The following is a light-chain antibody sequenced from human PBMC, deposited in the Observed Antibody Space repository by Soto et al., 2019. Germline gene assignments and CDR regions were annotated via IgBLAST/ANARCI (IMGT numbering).Light chain of an antibody. V-gene: IGKV1-39*01. CDR3: QQANSFPLT. CDR2: GES. CDR1: QNINTY. J-gene: IGKJ5*01. Sequence: DIQMTQSPSSLSASVGDKVTITCHTSQNINTYLNWYQQKPGKAPKLLIYGESSLQSGVPSRFSGSESGTDFTLTISSLQPEDFATYYCQQANSFPLTFGKGTRLEI.